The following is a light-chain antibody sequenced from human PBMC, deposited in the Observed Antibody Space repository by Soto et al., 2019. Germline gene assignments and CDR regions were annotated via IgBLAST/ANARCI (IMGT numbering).Light chain of an antibody. CDR3: QQYYSFPRT. Sequence: DIQMTQSPSSLSASQGDRVTITCQASQDVRKYLAWFQQKPGKAPELLIYAASTLQSGVPSRFSGSGSGTDFTLTISCLQSEDFATYYCQQYYSFPRTFGQGTKVDIK. CDR1: QDVRKY. V-gene: IGKV1-16*01. CDR2: AAS. J-gene: IGKJ1*01.